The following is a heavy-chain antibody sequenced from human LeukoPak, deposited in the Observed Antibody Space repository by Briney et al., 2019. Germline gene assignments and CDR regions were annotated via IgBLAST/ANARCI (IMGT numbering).Heavy chain of an antibody. CDR1: GFTVSSNY. V-gene: IGHV3-53*04. CDR2: IYSGGST. D-gene: IGHD1-26*01. J-gene: IGHJ6*02. CDR3: ARVYSGSYSVNYGMDV. Sequence: GGSLRLSCAASGFTVSSNYMSWVRQAPGKGLEWVSVIYSGGSTYYAASVKGRFTISRHNSKNTLYLQMNSLRAEDTAVYYCARVYSGSYSVNYGMDVWGQGTTVTVSS.